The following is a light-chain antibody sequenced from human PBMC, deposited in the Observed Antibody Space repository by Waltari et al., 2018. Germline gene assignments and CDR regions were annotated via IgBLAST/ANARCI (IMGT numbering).Light chain of an antibody. CDR2: KAN. Sequence: QTVVTQEPSLSVSPGGPVTLTCALSSGSLSTTSYAPWYQQPPGQAPRTLVYKANARSSGVPDRFSGSILGNTAALTITGAQADDESDYYCALYMGSGIWVFGGGTRLTVL. V-gene: IGLV8-61*01. CDR1: SGSLSTTSY. J-gene: IGLJ3*02. CDR3: ALYMGSGIWV.